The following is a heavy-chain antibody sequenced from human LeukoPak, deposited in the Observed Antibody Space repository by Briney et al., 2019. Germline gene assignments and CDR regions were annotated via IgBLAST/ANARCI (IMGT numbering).Heavy chain of an antibody. D-gene: IGHD1-26*01. CDR1: RFTFSNYW. Sequence: GGSLRLSCVVSRFTFSNYWKSWVRQAPGKGLEWVANINQDGSKKVYADSMKGRFTISRDNAKESLYLQLNSLRADDTAVYYCAKWGPHCVGDYCPALDSWGQGTLVTVSS. CDR2: INQDGSKK. V-gene: IGHV3-7*01. CDR3: AKWGPHCVGDYCPALDS. J-gene: IGHJ4*02.